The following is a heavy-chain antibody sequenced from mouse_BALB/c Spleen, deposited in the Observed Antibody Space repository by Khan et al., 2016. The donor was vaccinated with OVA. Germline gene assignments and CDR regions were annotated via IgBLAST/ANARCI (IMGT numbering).Heavy chain of an antibody. V-gene: IGHV1-4*01. CDR3: VRDGAYHRNDGWFAY. J-gene: IGHJ3*01. CDR1: GYTFTSYT. Sequence: QVQLQQSGAELPRPGASVKMSCKASGYTFTSYTIHWIKLRPGQGLEWIGFINPSNGYTNYNQKFKDKATLTADNSSPTVYMQLSSLPSDDSAVYNSVRDGAYHRNDGWFAYWGQGTLVTVSA. D-gene: IGHD2-14*01. CDR2: INPSNGYT.